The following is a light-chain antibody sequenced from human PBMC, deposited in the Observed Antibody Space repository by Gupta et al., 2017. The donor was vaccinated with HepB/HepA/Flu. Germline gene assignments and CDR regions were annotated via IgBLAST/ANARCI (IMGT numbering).Light chain of an antibody. CDR1: RNDVGSYNR. V-gene: IGLV2-18*02. CDR2: DVS. CDR3: PSYKNIRPGVV. J-gene: IGLJ2*01. Sequence: QSALAQPPSVSGSPGQSVGISCTGTRNDVGSYNRVSWYQQPPGSAPKLIMYDVSNRPSGVPDRFSGSKSGTTASLPISGLQAEEEADYYCPSYKNIRPGVVFGGGTTLTVL.